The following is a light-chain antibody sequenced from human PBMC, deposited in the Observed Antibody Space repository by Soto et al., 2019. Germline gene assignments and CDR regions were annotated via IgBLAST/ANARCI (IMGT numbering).Light chain of an antibody. CDR1: QSVASSY. CDR2: DAS. CDR3: QQYGSSSWT. Sequence: EIVLTQSPGTLSLSPGARAPLSCRASQSVASSYLAWYQQKPGQAPRLLIYDASNRATGIPARFSGSGSGTDFTLTISRLEPEDFAVYYCQQYGSSSWTFGQGTKVDIK. V-gene: IGKV3-20*01. J-gene: IGKJ1*01.